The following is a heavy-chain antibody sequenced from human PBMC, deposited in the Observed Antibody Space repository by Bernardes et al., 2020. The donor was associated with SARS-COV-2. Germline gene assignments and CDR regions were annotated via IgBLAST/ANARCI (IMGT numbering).Heavy chain of an antibody. CDR2: IYYSGST. D-gene: IGHD3-3*01. V-gene: IGHV4-59*08. CDR3: ARQDIGAVFGVVITPAGMVF. CDR1: GGSISSYY. J-gene: IGHJ6*02. Sequence: SETLSLTCTVSGGSISSYYWSWIRQPPGKGLEWIGYIYYSGSTNYNPSLKSRVTISVDTSKNQFSLKLSFVTAADTAVYYCARQDIGAVFGVVITPAGMVFWSQGTRVTVSS.